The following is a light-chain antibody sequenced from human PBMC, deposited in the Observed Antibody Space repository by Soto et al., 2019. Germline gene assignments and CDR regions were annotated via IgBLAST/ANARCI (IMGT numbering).Light chain of an antibody. Sequence: DIQLTQSPSFLSASVGGRVTITCRASQAISSPLAWYQQKPGKAPNLLIYGASTLQSGVTSRFSGCGCGTQFTLTNSSLQPEDVVTYYCQQLNSYPLTFGPGTPVYIK. CDR3: QQLNSYPLT. J-gene: IGKJ3*01. CDR2: GAS. V-gene: IGKV1-9*01. CDR1: QAISSP.